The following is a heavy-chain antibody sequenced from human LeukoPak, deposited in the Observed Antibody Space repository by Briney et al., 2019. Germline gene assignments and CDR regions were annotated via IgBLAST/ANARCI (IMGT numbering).Heavy chain of an antibody. CDR3: AKDPYPQDIVVVPAAINYMDV. V-gene: IGHV3-30*02. J-gene: IGHJ6*03. Sequence: GGSLRLSCAASGFTFSSYGMHWVRQAPGKGLEWVAFIRYDGSNKYYADSVKGRFTISRDNSKNTLYLQMNSLRAEDTAVYYCAKDPYPQDIVVVPAAINYMDVWGKGTTVTVSS. CDR2: IRYDGSNK. D-gene: IGHD2-2*02. CDR1: GFTFSSYG.